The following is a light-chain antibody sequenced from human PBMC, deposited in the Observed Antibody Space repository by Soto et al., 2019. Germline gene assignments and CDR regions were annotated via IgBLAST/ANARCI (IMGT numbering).Light chain of an antibody. CDR3: AAWDDSLGASYV. Sequence: QSVLTQPPSASGTPGQRVTISCSGSSSNIGSNYVYWYQQLPGTAPKLLIYRNNQRPSGVPDRFSGSKSGTSASLAISGLRSEDGADYYCAAWDDSLGASYVFGTGTKVTVL. CDR1: SSNIGSNY. CDR2: RNN. J-gene: IGLJ1*01. V-gene: IGLV1-47*01.